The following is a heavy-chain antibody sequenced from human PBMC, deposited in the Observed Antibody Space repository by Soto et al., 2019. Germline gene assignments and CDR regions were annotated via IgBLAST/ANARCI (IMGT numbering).Heavy chain of an antibody. D-gene: IGHD3-10*02. CDR2: KYYDGNA. V-gene: IGHV4-31*03. CDR1: GVSLNTGGYY. J-gene: IGHJ4*02. Sequence: QVQLQESGPGLVKPSQTLSLTCTVSGVSLNTGGYYWGWIRQLPGKGLEWLGYKYYDGNAYYNPVLEGRITISEDSYENQFSLRLNSVTAADTALYYCARLWTCSFGYCGQGTLVTVSS. CDR3: ARLWTCSFGY.